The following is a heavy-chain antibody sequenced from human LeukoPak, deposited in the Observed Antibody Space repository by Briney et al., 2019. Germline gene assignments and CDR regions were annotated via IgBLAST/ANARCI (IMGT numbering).Heavy chain of an antibody. Sequence: GASVKVSCKASGYTFTSYYMHWVRQAPGQRLEWMGWINAGNGNTKYSQKFQGRVTITRDTSASTAYMELSSLRPEDTAVYYCARDIRKLLNNWFDPWGQGTLVTVSS. CDR3: ARDIRKLLNNWFDP. CDR1: GYTFTSYY. CDR2: INAGNGNT. D-gene: IGHD3-3*02. V-gene: IGHV1-3*01. J-gene: IGHJ5*02.